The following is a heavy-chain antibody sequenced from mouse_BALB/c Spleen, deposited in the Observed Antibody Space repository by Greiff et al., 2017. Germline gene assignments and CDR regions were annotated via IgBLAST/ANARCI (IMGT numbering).Heavy chain of an antibody. CDR1: GFTFSSFG. V-gene: IGHV5-17*02. CDR2: ISSGSSTI. Sequence: EVKLMESGGGLVQPGGSRKFSCAASGFTFSSFGMHWVRQAPEKGLEWVAYISSGSSTIYYADTVKGRFTISRDNPKNTLFLQMTSLRSEDTAMYYCARTLYAMDYWGQGTSVTVSS. D-gene: IGHD5-1*01. CDR3: ARTLYAMDY. J-gene: IGHJ4*01.